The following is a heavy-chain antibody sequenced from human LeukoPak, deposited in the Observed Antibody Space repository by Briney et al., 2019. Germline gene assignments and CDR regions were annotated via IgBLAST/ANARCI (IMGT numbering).Heavy chain of an antibody. CDR1: GYTFTSHY. D-gene: IGHD5-18*01. V-gene: IGHV1-46*01. J-gene: IGHJ2*01. CDR2: INPSGGST. CDR3: ARGGYSYGPPDWYFDL. Sequence: GASVKVSCKASGYTFTSHYMHWVRQAPGQGLEWMGIINPSGGSTSYAQKFQGRVTMTRDMSTSTVYMELSSLRSEDTAVYYCARGGYSYGPPDWYFDLWGRGTLVTVSS.